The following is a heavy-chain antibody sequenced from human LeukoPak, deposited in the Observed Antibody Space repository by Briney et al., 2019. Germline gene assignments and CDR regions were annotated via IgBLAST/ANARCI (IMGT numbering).Heavy chain of an antibody. CDR3: AKDRYGDYGSSFDY. D-gene: IGHD4-17*01. CDR1: GFTFSSYG. V-gene: IGHV3-30*18. J-gene: IGHJ4*02. Sequence: GGSLRLSCAASGFTFSSYGMHWVRQAPGKGLEWVAVISYDGSNKYYADSVKGRFTISRDNSKNTLYLQMNSLRAGDTAVYYCAKDRYGDYGSSFDYWGQGTLVTVSS. CDR2: ISYDGSNK.